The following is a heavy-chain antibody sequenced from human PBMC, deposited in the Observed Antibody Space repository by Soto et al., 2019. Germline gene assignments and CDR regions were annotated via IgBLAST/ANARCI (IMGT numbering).Heavy chain of an antibody. V-gene: IGHV3-74*01. J-gene: IGHJ4*02. D-gene: IGHD6-13*01. CDR3: AKVPGYSSSWPERYFDY. CDR1: GFTFTHYW. CDR2: ISSDGSNT. Sequence: GGSLRLSCVASGFTFTHYWMHWVRQAPGKGLVWVSYISSDGSNTNYAESVKGRFTISRDNAKNTLYLQMNSLRAEDTAVYYCAKVPGYSSSWPERYFDYWGQGTLVTVSS.